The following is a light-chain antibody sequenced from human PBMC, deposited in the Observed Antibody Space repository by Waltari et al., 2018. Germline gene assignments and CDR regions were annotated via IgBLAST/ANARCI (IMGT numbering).Light chain of an antibody. J-gene: IGKJ1*01. V-gene: IGKV2-30*01. CDR1: QSLENRDGNTS. CDR2: RVS. Sequence: MTHCPPSLPVTPGQPASISYRSRQSLENRDGNTSLNWFKKRPGQSPRGLVYRVSKRDSGVPDRFSGRGSGTSFTLNISRVEAEDVGVYYCMQGSLWPPWTFGQGTRVEIK. CDR3: MQGSLWPPWT.